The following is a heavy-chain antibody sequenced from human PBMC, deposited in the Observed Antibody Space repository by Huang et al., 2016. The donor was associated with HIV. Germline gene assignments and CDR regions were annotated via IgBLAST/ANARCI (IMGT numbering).Heavy chain of an antibody. Sequence: QVQLIQSGAAVKKPGASVKVSCKVSGYSLTELSLHWLRQAPRKGLEWIGGVDPGDGEIIYAQNVQGRVTMTEDTSTDTAYIDLSDLRSNDTAIYFCAIDPWGQGTLVTVSS. CDR2: VDPGDGEI. CDR1: GYSLTELS. J-gene: IGHJ5*02. CDR3: AIDP. V-gene: IGHV1-24*01.